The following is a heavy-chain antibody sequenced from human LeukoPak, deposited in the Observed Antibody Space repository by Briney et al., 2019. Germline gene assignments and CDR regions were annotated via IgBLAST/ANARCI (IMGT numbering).Heavy chain of an antibody. D-gene: IGHD3-3*01. V-gene: IGHV1-69*13. J-gene: IGHJ5*02. CDR1: GGTFSSYA. CDR3: ARTNYDDTWFDP. CDR2: IIPIFGTA. Sequence: ASVKVSCKASGGTFSSYAISWVRQAPGQGLEWMGGIIPIFGTANYAQKFQGRVTITADESTSTAYMELSSLRSEDTAVYYCARTNYDDTWFDPWGQGTLVTVSS.